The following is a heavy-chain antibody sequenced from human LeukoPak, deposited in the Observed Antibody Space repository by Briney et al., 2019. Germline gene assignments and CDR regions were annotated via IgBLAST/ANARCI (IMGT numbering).Heavy chain of an antibody. CDR3: ASRPGVVVPAGAPSPPYYYYYGMDV. J-gene: IGHJ6*02. V-gene: IGHV3-23*01. D-gene: IGHD2-2*01. Sequence: PGGSLRLSCAASGFTFSSYAMSWVRQAPGKGLEWVSAISGSGGSTYYADSAKGRFTISRDNSKNTLYLQMNSLRAEDTAVYYCASRPGVVVPAGAPSPPYYYYYGMDVWGQGTTVTVSS. CDR2: ISGSGGST. CDR1: GFTFSSYA.